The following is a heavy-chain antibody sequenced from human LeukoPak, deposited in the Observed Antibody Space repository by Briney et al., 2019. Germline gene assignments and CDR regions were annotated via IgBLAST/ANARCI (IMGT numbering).Heavy chain of an antibody. Sequence: SETLSLTCTVSGGSISSYYWSWIRQPPGKGLEWIGYIYYSGSTNYNPSLKSRVTISVGTSKNQFSLKLSSVTAADTAVYYCASGFATEGPELYIPIWGQGTMVTVSS. CDR3: ASGFATEGPELYIPI. CDR1: GGSISSYY. CDR2: IYYSGST. J-gene: IGHJ3*02. V-gene: IGHV4-59*01. D-gene: IGHD3-10*01.